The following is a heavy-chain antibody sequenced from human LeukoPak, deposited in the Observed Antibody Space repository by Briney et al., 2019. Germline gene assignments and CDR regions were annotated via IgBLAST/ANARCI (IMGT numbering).Heavy chain of an antibody. D-gene: IGHD4-23*01. V-gene: IGHV3-23*01. CDR1: GFTFTDYA. J-gene: IGHJ4*02. CDR2: IVDSGVST. Sequence: GGSLRLSCAASGFTFTDYAMNWVRQAPGKGLQWVSAIVDSGVSTYYADSVKGRFTVSRDNSKNTLYLQMNSLRAEDTAVYYCAKDLGYGGNPPVYFDYWGQGTLVTVSS. CDR3: AKDLGYGGNPPVYFDY.